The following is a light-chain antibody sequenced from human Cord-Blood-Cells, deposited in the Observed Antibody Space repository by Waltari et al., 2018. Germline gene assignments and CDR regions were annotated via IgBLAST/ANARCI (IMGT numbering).Light chain of an antibody. CDR1: QSVSSN. J-gene: IGKJ4*01. CDR2: GAS. CDR3: QQYNNWPLT. V-gene: IGKV3-15*01. Sequence: EIVMPKSPATLAVSPGERATHSCRASQSVSSNLAWYQQKPGQAPRLLIYGASTRATGIPARFSGSGSGTEFTLTISSLQSEDFAVYYCQQYNNWPLTFGGGTKVEIK.